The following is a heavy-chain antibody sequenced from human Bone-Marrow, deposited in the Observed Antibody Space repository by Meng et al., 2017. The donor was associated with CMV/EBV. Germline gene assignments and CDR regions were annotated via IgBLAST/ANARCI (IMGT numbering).Heavy chain of an antibody. V-gene: IGHV3-7*01. CDR1: GFTFSSFW. CDR3: ARDHARSSLFDP. J-gene: IGHJ5*02. Sequence: GESLKISCAASGFTFSSFWMNWVRQAPGKGLEWVANIRQDGSEKFFVDSVKGRFSISRDNAKNSLYLQMNSLRAEDTAVYYCARDHARSSLFDPWGQGTLVTVSS. D-gene: IGHD6-6*01. CDR2: IRQDGSEK.